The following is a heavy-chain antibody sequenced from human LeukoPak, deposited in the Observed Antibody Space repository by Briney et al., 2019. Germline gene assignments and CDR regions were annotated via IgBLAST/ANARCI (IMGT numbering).Heavy chain of an antibody. CDR1: GYTFTNYY. J-gene: IGHJ4*02. CDR3: VREQRKNDYDISGYSFDY. Sequence: ASVKVSCKASGYTFTNYYMHWVRQAPGQGLEYMGIIKPNSGSTTYAQKFQGRVTMTRDTSTSTVHMELSGLRSEDTAVYYCVREQRKNDYDISGYSFDYWGQGTLVTVSS. D-gene: IGHD3-22*01. V-gene: IGHV1-46*01. CDR2: IKPNSGST.